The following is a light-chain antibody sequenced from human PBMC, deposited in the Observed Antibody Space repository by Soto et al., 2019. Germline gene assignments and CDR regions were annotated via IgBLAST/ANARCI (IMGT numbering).Light chain of an antibody. CDR1: QIFSSI. J-gene: IGKJ1*01. Sequence: EIVMTQSPATLSVSPGERATLSCSAIQIFSSILAWSQQKLGKAPRLLIFGASTRATVFPGSFSGSGSGTEFILTFSSLQSEDFAVYFCQQYNNWPTFGQGTKVDIK. CDR3: QQYNNWPT. V-gene: IGKV3-15*01. CDR2: GAS.